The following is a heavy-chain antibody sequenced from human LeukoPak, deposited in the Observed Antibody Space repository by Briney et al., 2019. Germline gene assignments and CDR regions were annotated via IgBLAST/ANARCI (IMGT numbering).Heavy chain of an antibody. Sequence: RASVKVSCKASGYTFTSYDINWVRQATGQGLEWMGWMNPNSGNTGYAQKFQGRVTMTRNTSISTAYMELSSLRSEDTAVYYCAREYVSSWSSDYWGQGTLVTVSS. CDR2: MNPNSGNT. V-gene: IGHV1-8*01. CDR3: AREYVSSWSSDY. CDR1: GYTFTSYD. D-gene: IGHD6-13*01. J-gene: IGHJ4*02.